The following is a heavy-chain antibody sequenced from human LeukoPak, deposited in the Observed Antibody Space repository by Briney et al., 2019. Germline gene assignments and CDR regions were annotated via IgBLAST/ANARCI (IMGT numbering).Heavy chain of an antibody. CDR1: GGSISSGDYY. CDR3: ARGEYDYVWGTPGY. Sequence: SETLSLTCTVSGGSISSGDYYWSWTRQPPGKGLEWIGYIYYSGSTYYNPSLKSRVTISVDTSKNQFSLKLSSVTAADTAVYYCARGEYDYVWGTPGYWGQGTLVTVSS. V-gene: IGHV4-30-4*01. D-gene: IGHD3-16*01. J-gene: IGHJ4*02. CDR2: IYYSGST.